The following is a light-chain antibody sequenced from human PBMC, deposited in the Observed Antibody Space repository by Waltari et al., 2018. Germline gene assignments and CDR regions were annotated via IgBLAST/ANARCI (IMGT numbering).Light chain of an antibody. Sequence: QSALTQPASASGSPGQSITISCTGTSSAVGGYNYVSWYQQHPGKAPKLKIYEVSNRPSGVSNRFSGSKSGNTASLTISGLQAEDEADYYCSSYTSSSNYVFGTGTKVTVL. CDR3: SSYTSSSNYV. J-gene: IGLJ1*01. CDR1: SSAVGGYNY. CDR2: EVS. V-gene: IGLV2-14*01.